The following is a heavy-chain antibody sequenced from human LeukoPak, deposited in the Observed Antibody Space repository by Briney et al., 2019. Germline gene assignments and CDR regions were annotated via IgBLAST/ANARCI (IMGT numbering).Heavy chain of an antibody. D-gene: IGHD6-19*01. Sequence: GGSLRLSCAASGFIFSSYSMSWVRQAPGKGLEWVSVITGSGGNTYYADSVKGRFTISKDNSKNTVYLQMSSLRVDDTAVYYCAKDQGIAVAGTDYWGQGTLVTVSS. V-gene: IGHV3-23*01. CDR3: AKDQGIAVAGTDY. CDR1: GFIFSSYS. CDR2: ITGSGGNT. J-gene: IGHJ4*02.